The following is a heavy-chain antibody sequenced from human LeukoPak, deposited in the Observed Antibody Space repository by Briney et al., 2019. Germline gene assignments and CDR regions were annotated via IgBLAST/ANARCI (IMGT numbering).Heavy chain of an antibody. CDR2: TYYRSKWYN. J-gene: IGHJ6*03. CDR1: GDSVSSNSAA. D-gene: IGHD5/OR15-5a*01. Sequence: SQTLSLTCAISGDSVSSNSAAWNWIRQSPSRGLEWLGRTYYRSKWYNDYAVSVKSRITINPDTSKNQFSLQLNSVTPEDTAVYYCARGDLRYHDPYYYMDVWGKGTTVTVSS. V-gene: IGHV6-1*01. CDR3: ARGDLRYHDPYYYMDV.